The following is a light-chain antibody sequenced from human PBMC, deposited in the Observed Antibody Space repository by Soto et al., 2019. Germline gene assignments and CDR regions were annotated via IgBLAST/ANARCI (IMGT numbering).Light chain of an antibody. Sequence: QSALTQPASVSGSPGQSITISCTGTSSDVGGYNYVSWYQQHPGQVPKLTIYEVSNRPSGVSNRFSGSKSGNTASLTISGRQAEYEADFYCSSYTTSDTWVFGGGTKLTVL. CDR1: SSDVGGYNY. V-gene: IGLV2-14*01. CDR3: SSYTTSDTWV. J-gene: IGLJ3*02. CDR2: EVS.